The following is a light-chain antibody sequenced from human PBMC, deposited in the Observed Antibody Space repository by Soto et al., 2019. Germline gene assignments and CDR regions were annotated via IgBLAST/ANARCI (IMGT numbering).Light chain of an antibody. CDR3: QQYNSYSR. CDR1: QSISSW. Sequence: DIQMTQSPSPLSASVGDRVTITCRASQSISSWLAWYQQKPGKAPKLLIYKASSLESGVPSRFSGSGSGTEFTLTISSLQPDDFATYYCQQYNSYSRFGQGTKLEIK. V-gene: IGKV1-5*03. CDR2: KAS. J-gene: IGKJ2*01.